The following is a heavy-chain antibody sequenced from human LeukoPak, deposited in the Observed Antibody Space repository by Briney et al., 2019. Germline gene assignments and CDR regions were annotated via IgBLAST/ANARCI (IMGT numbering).Heavy chain of an antibody. D-gene: IGHD3-10*01. Sequence: PSETLSLTCTISGGSISSSIFYWGWIRDPPGMGREWLGSISYTGRTYYNAPLKSRVTISVDTSQIQFSLKPGSVTAADTAVYYCARVTENYGSGRRHNYYYYYMDVWGKGTTVTISS. CDR3: ARVTENYGSGRRHNYYYYYMDV. J-gene: IGHJ6*03. CDR1: GGSISSSIFY. CDR2: ISYTGRT. V-gene: IGHV4-39*07.